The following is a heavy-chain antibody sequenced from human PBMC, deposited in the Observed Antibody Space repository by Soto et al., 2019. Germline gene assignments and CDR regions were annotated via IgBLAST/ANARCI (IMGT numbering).Heavy chain of an antibody. D-gene: IGHD3-9*01. J-gene: IGHJ3*02. V-gene: IGHV4-59*01. Sequence: PSETLSLTCTVSGGSISSYYWSLIRQPPGKGLEWIGYIYYGGSTNYNPSLKSRVTISVDTSKNQFSLKLSSVTAADTAVYYCARALILTGYYIHDAFDIWGQGTMVTVSS. CDR2: IYYGGST. CDR1: GGSISSYY. CDR3: ARALILTGYYIHDAFDI.